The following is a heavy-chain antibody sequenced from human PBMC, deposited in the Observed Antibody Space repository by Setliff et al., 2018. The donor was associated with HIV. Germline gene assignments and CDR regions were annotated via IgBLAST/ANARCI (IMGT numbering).Heavy chain of an antibody. D-gene: IGHD3-10*01. Sequence: GESLKISCAASGFTFSSYRMNWVRQAPGKGLEWVSSITSDSSYIFNADSVKGRFTISRDNAKNSLYLQMNSLRAEDTAVYYCARDGTRLSAAMDVWGKGTTVT. CDR3: ARDGTRLSAAMDV. CDR1: GFTFSSYR. CDR2: ITSDSSYI. V-gene: IGHV3-21*06. J-gene: IGHJ6*03.